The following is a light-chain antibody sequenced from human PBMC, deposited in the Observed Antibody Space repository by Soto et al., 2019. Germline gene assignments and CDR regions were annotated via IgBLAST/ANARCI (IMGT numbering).Light chain of an antibody. CDR1: DSNIGSNR. CDR2: SNN. CDR3: AAWDDSLDGGV. J-gene: IGLJ3*02. Sequence: QSVMTQPPSAPGPPGQRVTISCSGSDSNIGSNRVNWYQQLPGTAPKLLIHSNNHRASGVPDRFSGSKSGASASLAISGLQSEDEADYYCAAWDDSLDGGVFGGVTKLTVL. V-gene: IGLV1-44*01.